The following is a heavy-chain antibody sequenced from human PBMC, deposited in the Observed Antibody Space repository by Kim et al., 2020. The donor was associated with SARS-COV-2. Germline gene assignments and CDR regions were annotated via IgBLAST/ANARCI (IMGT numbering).Heavy chain of an antibody. CDR3: ARDRSPDSSSLLY. Sequence: ASVKVSCKASGYTFTNYAMNWVRQAPGQGPEWMGRSNTDTGNPTYAQGFTGRFVLSLETSVRTADLQINGLKADDTAVYYCARDRSPDSSSLLYWGQGTL. CDR2: SNTDTGNP. CDR1: GYTFTNYA. J-gene: IGHJ4*02. D-gene: IGHD6-13*01. V-gene: IGHV7-4-1*02.